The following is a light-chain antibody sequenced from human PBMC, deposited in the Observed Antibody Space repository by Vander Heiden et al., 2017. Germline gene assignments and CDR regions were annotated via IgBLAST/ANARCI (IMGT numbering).Light chain of an antibody. Sequence: QSPLPQPAYVPGYPGQSITIPCTGTSSDVGGYNYVSWYQQHPGKAPKLMIYDVSNRPSGVSNRFSGSKSGNTASLTISGLQAEDEADYYCSSYTSSSTRVFGGGTKLTVL. CDR3: SSYTSSSTRV. V-gene: IGLV2-14*03. CDR1: SSDVGGYNY. CDR2: DVS. J-gene: IGLJ2*01.